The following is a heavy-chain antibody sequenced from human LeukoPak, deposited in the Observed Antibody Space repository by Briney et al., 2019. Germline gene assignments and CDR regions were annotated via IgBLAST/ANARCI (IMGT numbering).Heavy chain of an antibody. CDR2: ISGSGGST. CDR1: GFTFSSYG. D-gene: IGHD5-18*01. J-gene: IGHJ6*03. Sequence: GGTLRLSCAASGFTFSSYGMSWVRQAPGKGLEWVSAISGSGGSTYYADSVKGRFTISRDNSKNTLYLQMNSLRAEDTAVYYCAKEGGTAMDYYYMDVWGKGTTVTVSS. CDR3: AKEGGTAMDYYYMDV. V-gene: IGHV3-23*01.